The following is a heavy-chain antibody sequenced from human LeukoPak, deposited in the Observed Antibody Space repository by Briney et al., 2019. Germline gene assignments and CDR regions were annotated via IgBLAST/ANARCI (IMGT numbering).Heavy chain of an antibody. V-gene: IGHV1-69-2*01. CDR3: ARDLKGGAFDI. J-gene: IGHJ3*02. Sequence: ASVKISCKVSGYTFTDYYMHWVQQAPGKGLEWMGLVDPEDGETIYAEKFQGRVTITTDESTSTAYMELSSLRSEDTAVYYCARDLKGGAFDIWGQGTMVTVSS. CDR2: VDPEDGET. D-gene: IGHD3-16*01. CDR1: GYTFTDYY.